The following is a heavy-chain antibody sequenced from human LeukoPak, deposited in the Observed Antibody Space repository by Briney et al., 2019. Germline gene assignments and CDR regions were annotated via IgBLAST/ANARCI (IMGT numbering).Heavy chain of an antibody. CDR3: ASPRLPYDIPGGFDY. Sequence: GRSLRLSCAASGFTFSSYAMHWVRQAPGKGLEWVAVISYDGSNKYYAASVKGRFTISRDNSKNTLYLQINSLRAEDTAVYYCASPRLPYDIPGGFDYWGQGTLVTVSS. J-gene: IGHJ4*02. CDR1: GFTFSSYA. CDR2: ISYDGSNK. V-gene: IGHV3-30-3*01. D-gene: IGHD3-22*01.